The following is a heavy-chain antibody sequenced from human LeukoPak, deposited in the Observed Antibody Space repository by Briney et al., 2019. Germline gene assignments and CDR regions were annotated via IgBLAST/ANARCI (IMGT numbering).Heavy chain of an antibody. Sequence: GGSLRLSCAASGFTFSSYGMHWARQAPGKGLEWVAVISYDGSNKYYADSVKGRFTISRDNSKNTLYLQMNSLRAEDTAVYYCAKDHGSGSYGAFEIWGQGTMVTVSS. CDR1: GFTFSSYG. J-gene: IGHJ3*02. D-gene: IGHD3-10*01. CDR2: ISYDGSNK. V-gene: IGHV3-30*18. CDR3: AKDHGSGSYGAFEI.